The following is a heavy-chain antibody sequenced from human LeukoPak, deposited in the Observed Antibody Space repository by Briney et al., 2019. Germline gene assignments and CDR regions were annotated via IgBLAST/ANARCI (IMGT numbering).Heavy chain of an antibody. V-gene: IGHV3-7*04. Sequence: GGSLRLSCVASGFPFSSYWITWVRQAPGKGLEWVANIKQDGSKKSYVDSVKGRFTISRDNAKNSLYLQMNSLRAEDTAIYYCTRVGYIDGGIDYWGQGTLVTVSS. D-gene: IGHD5-24*01. CDR3: TRVGYIDGGIDY. CDR2: IKQDGSKK. CDR1: GFPFSSYW. J-gene: IGHJ4*02.